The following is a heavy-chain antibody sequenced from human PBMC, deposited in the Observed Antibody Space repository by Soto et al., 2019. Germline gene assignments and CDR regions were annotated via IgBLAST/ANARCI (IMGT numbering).Heavy chain of an antibody. CDR1: GYSFTTYW. D-gene: IGHD1-26*01. CDR2: IDPGDSST. CDR3: ARLEKWYYNYYGLDV. J-gene: IGHJ6*04. V-gene: IGHV5-10-1*01. Sequence: PGESLKISCQGSGYSFTTYWISWVRQMPGKGLEWMGKIDPGDSSTNYSPSFRGHITISVDRSINTAHLQFSSLKAADTDVYYCARLEKWYYNYYGLDVWGKGTMVTVSS.